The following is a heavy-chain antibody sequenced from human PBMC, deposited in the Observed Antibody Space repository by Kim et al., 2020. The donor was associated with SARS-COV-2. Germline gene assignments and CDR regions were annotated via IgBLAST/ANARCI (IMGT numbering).Heavy chain of an antibody. D-gene: IGHD5-12*01. CDR3: ARGGYGLYYFDY. Sequence: YIADPVKSRFTISRDNSKNTLYLQMNSLRAEDTAVYYCARGGYGLYYFDYWGQGTLVTVSS. J-gene: IGHJ4*02. V-gene: IGHV3-53*01.